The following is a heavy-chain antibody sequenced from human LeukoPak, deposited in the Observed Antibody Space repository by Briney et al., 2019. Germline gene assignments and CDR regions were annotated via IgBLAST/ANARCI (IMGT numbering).Heavy chain of an antibody. V-gene: IGHV3-23*01. D-gene: IGHD3-22*01. CDR2: TSVSGGST. CDR3: AKELYYYDSSGSFDY. J-gene: IGHJ4*02. Sequence: GSLRLSCAASGFTFSNSAMSWVRQAPGKGLEWVSATSVSGGSTYYADSVKGRFTISRDNSKNTLYLQMNSLRAEDTAVYYCAKELYYYDSSGSFDYWGQGTLVTVSS. CDR1: GFTFSNSA.